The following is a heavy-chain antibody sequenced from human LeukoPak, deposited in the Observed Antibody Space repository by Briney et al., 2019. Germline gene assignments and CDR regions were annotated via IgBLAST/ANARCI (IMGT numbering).Heavy chain of an antibody. CDR3: AREHSSSWYVVDY. D-gene: IGHD6-13*01. CDR2: IYTSGST. CDR1: GGSISSYY. J-gene: IGHJ4*02. V-gene: IGHV4-4*07. Sequence: SETLSLTCTVSGGSISSYYWSWTRQPAGKGLEWIGRIYTSGSTNYNPSLKSRVTMSVDTSKNQFSLKLSSVTAADTAVYYCAREHSSSWYVVDYWGQGTLVTVSS.